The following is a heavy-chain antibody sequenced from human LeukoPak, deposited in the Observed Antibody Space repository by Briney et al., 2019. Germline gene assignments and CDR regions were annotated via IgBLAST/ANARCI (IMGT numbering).Heavy chain of an antibody. CDR1: GYIFTGYY. Sequence: ASVKVSCKTSGYIFTGYYMHWVRQAPGQGPEWMGWINPKTGATKYARNFQDRVTMTRDTSLNTAYMELSRLTPDDTVTYYCARGRSYSDYLPLLYYFDNWGRGTLVIVSS. V-gene: IGHV1-2*02. J-gene: IGHJ4*02. CDR3: ARGRSYSDYLPLLYYFDN. CDR2: INPKTGAT. D-gene: IGHD3-3*01.